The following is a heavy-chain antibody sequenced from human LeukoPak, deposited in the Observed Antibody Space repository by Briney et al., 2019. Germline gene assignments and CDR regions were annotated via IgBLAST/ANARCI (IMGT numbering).Heavy chain of an antibody. V-gene: IGHV4-38-2*01. CDR2: IYHSGST. J-gene: IGHJ4*02. Sequence: PSETLCLTCAVSGYWGWIRQPPGKGLEWIGSIYHSGSTYYNPSLKSRVTILVDTSKNQFSLHLSSVTAADTAIYYCARVIAAGVDFDYWGQGTLVTVSS. CDR3: ARVIAAGVDFDY. CDR1: GY. D-gene: IGHD6-13*01.